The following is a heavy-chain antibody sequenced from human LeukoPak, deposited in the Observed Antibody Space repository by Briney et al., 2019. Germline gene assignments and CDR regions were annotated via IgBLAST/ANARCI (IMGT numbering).Heavy chain of an antibody. D-gene: IGHD2-2*01. J-gene: IGHJ4*02. V-gene: IGHV4-59*08. Sequence: SETLSLTCTVSGGSISSYYWNWIRQPPGRGLESIGYIYYSGTTNYNPSLKSRVTISVDTSKNQFSLKLTSVTAADTAVYYCARLGSLSRYCSSTSCYGIDYWGQGTLVTVSS. CDR3: ARLGSLSRYCSSTSCYGIDY. CDR2: IYYSGTT. CDR1: GGSISSYY.